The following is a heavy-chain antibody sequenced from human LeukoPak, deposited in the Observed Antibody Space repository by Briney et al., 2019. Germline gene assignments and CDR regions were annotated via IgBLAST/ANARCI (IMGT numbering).Heavy chain of an antibody. CDR2: ISAYNGNT. J-gene: IGHJ5*02. CDR1: GYTFTSYG. CDR3: ARCLYGSGSYYYQDWFYP. V-gene: IGHV1-18*04. Sequence: ASVKVSCKASGYTFTSYGISWVRQAPGQGLEWMGWISAYNGNTNYAQKLQGRVTMTTDTSTSTAYMELRSLRSDDTAVYYCARCLYGSGSYYYQDWFYPWGQGTLVTVSS. D-gene: IGHD3-10*01.